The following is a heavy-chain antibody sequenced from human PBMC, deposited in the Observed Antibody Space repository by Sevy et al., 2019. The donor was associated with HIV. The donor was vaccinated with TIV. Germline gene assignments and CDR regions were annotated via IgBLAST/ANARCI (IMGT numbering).Heavy chain of an antibody. CDR1: GFSFSSYA. V-gene: IGHV3-23*01. D-gene: IGHD3-10*01. J-gene: IGHJ4*02. Sequence: GGSLRLSCAASGFSFSSYAMSWVRQTPGKELEWVSAIRGSGGSTYYADSVKGRFTISRDNSKNTLYLQMNSLRAEDTAVYYCVKGGFTMVRGVFDYWGQGTLVTVSS. CDR3: VKGGFTMVRGVFDY. CDR2: IRGSGGST.